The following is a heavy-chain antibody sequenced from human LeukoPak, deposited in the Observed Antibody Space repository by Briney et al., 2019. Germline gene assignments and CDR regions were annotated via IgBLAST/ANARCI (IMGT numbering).Heavy chain of an antibody. J-gene: IGHJ4*02. CDR2: IIHSGST. V-gene: IGHV4-34*01. D-gene: IGHD3-3*01. Sequence: SETLSLTRAVYGGSFSVYYWSGIREPPGKGREWSGDIIHSGSTNYNPSIKSRVTISVDTSKTQFSLKLSSVTAADTAVYYCARGSPRITIFGVVIVPFDYWGQGTLVTVSS. CDR3: ARGSPRITIFGVVIVPFDY. CDR1: GGSFSVYY.